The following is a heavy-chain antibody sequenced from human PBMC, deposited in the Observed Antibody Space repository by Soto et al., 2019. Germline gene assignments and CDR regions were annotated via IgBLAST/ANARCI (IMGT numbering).Heavy chain of an antibody. Sequence: SETLSLTCAVYGGSFSGYYWSWIRQPPGKGLEWIGEINHSGSTNYNPSLKSRVTISVDTSKNQFSLKLSSVTAADTAVYYCARGALMAVVAATDEDVWGQGTTVTVSS. D-gene: IGHD2-15*01. J-gene: IGHJ6*02. V-gene: IGHV4-34*01. CDR1: GGSFSGYY. CDR3: ARGALMAVVAATDEDV. CDR2: INHSGST.